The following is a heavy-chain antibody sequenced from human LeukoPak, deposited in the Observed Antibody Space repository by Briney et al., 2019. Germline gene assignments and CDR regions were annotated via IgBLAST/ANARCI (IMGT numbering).Heavy chain of an antibody. D-gene: IGHD2-2*01. CDR1: GGSINNYY. Sequence: SETLSLTCTVSGGSINNYYWTWIRQPPGKGLEWIRCIYYSGSTNYNPSLKSRVTMSVDTSKDQFSLKLTSLTAADTAVYYCARYQPLLHGFDYWGQGTLVTVSS. V-gene: IGHV4-59*01. CDR2: IYYSGST. CDR3: ARYQPLLHGFDY. J-gene: IGHJ4*02.